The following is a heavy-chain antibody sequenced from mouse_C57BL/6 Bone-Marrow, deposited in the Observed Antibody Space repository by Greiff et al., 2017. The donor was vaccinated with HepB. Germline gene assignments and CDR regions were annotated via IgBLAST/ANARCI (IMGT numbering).Heavy chain of an antibody. CDR1: GFTFSSYG. CDR3: ARLLWSFAY. V-gene: IGHV5-6*01. J-gene: IGHJ3*01. Sequence: EVKVVESGGDLVKPGGSLKLSCAASGFTFSSYGMSWVRQTPDKRLEWVATISSGGSYTYYPDSVKGRVTISRDNAKITLYLQMSSLKSEDTAMYYCARLLWSFAYWGQGTLVTVSA. CDR2: ISSGGSYT. D-gene: IGHD1-1*02.